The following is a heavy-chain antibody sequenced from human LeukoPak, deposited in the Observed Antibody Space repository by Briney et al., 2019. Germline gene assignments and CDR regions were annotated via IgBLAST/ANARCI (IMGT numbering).Heavy chain of an antibody. CDR2: ISSSSSYI. V-gene: IGHV3-21*01. J-gene: IGHJ4*02. CDR3: ARDQGELSRDIDY. CDR1: GFTFSSYS. D-gene: IGHD3-16*02. Sequence: GGSLRLSCAASGFTFSSYSMNWVRQAPGKGLEWVSSISSSSSYIYYADSVKGRFTISRDYAKNSLYLQMNSLRAEDTAVYYCARDQGELSRDIDYWGQGTLVTVSS.